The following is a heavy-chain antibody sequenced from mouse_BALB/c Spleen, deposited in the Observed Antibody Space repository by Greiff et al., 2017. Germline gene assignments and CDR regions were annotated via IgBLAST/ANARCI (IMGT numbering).Heavy chain of an antibody. Sequence: GGGLVQPKGSLKLSCAASGFTFNTNAMNWVRQAPGKGLEWVARIRSKSNNYATYYADSVKDRFTISRDDSQSMLYLQMNNLKTEDTAMYYCVREREIYDGYFWFAYWGQGTLVTVSA. CDR1: GFTFNTNA. J-gene: IGHJ3*01. CDR3: VREREIYDGYFWFAY. V-gene: IGHV10S3*01. D-gene: IGHD2-3*01. CDR2: IRSKSNNYAT.